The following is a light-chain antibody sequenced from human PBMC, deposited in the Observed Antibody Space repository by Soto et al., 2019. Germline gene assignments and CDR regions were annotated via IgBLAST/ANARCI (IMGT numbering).Light chain of an antibody. J-gene: IGLJ3*02. CDR2: EVS. V-gene: IGLV2-14*01. Sequence: QSVLTQPASVSGSPGQSITISCTGTSSDVGGYNYVSWYQQHPGKAPKLMIYEVSNRPSGVSNRFSGSKSGNTASLTISGLQAEDEADYYCSSYTSSSTPLVFGGGTK. CDR3: SSYTSSSTPLV. CDR1: SSDVGGYNY.